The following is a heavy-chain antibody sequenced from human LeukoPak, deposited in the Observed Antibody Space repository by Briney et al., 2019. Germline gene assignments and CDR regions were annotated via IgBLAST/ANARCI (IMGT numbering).Heavy chain of an antibody. Sequence: GESLKISCKGSGYSFTSYWIGWARQMPGKGLEWMGIIYPGDSDTRYSPSFQGQVTISADKSISTAYLQWSSLKASDTAMYYCARRLYNYDTSGFYFFDYWGQGTLVTVSS. V-gene: IGHV5-51*01. CDR2: IYPGDSDT. CDR1: GYSFTSYW. CDR3: ARRLYNYDTSGFYFFDY. D-gene: IGHD3-22*01. J-gene: IGHJ4*02.